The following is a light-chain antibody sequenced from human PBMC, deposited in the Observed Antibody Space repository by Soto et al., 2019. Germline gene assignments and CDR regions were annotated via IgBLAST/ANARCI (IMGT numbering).Light chain of an antibody. J-gene: IGKJ2*01. Sequence: EIVLTQSPGTLSLSPGERGTISCRASQSVSSSYLAWYQHKPGQAPRLLIYGASSRATGIPDRFSGSGSGTDFTLTISRLETDDFAVYYCQQYGSSPHTFGQGTKLEIK. CDR2: GAS. V-gene: IGKV3-20*01. CDR1: QSVSSSY. CDR3: QQYGSSPHT.